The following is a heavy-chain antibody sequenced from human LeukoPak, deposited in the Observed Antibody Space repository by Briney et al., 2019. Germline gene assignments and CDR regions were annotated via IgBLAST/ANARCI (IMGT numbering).Heavy chain of an antibody. CDR3: AREERSGDYYDTSVTP. V-gene: IGHV4-34*01. CDR1: GGSFSGYY. CDR2: INHSGST. J-gene: IGHJ5*02. Sequence: SETLSLTCAVYGGSFSGYYWSWIRQPPGQGLEWIGEINHSGSTNYNPSLKSRVTISVDTSKNQFSLKLSSVTAADTAVYYCAREERSGDYYDTSVTPWGQGTLVTVSS. D-gene: IGHD3-22*01.